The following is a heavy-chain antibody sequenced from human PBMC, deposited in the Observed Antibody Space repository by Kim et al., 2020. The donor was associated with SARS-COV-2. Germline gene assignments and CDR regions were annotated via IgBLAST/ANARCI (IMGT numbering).Heavy chain of an antibody. CDR1: GGSISSSSYY. V-gene: IGHV4-39*01. CDR2: IYYSGST. CDR3: ARPMYPNDSSGYYY. Sequence: SETLSLTCTVSGGSISSSSYYWGWIRQPPGKGLEWIGSIYYSGSTYYNPSLKSRVTISVDTSKNQFSLKLSSVTAADTAVYYCARPMYPNDSSGYYYWGQGTLVTVSS. D-gene: IGHD3-22*01. J-gene: IGHJ4*02.